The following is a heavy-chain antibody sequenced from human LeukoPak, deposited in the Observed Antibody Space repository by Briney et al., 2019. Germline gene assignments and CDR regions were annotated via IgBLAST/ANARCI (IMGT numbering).Heavy chain of an antibody. Sequence: GASVKVSCKASGYTFTGYYMHWVRQAPGQGLEWMGWINPNSGATNYAQKFQGRVTMTRDTSISSAYMELSRLRSDDTAVYYCARGPNKSDGGNSGSAWFDPWGQGTLVTVSS. V-gene: IGHV1-2*02. CDR3: ARGPNKSDGGNSGSAWFDP. CDR2: INPNSGAT. CDR1: GYTFTGYY. J-gene: IGHJ5*02. D-gene: IGHD4-23*01.